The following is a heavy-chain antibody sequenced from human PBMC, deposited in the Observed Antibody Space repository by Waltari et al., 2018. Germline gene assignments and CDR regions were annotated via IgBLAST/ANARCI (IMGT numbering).Heavy chain of an antibody. CDR2: IIPIFGTA. CDR3: ALVTKADYYYYYYMDV. V-gene: IGHV1-69*14. CDR1: GGTCSSYA. Sequence: QVQLVQSGAEVKKPGSSVKVSCKASGGTCSSYAISWVRQAPGQGLEWMGGIIPIFGTANYAQKFQGRVTITADKSTSTAYMELSSLRSEDTAVYYCALVTKADYYYYYYMDVWGKGTTVTVSS. D-gene: IGHD4-17*01. J-gene: IGHJ6*03.